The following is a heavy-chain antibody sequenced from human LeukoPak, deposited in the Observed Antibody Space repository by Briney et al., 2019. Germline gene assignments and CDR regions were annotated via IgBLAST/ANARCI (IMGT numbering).Heavy chain of an antibody. CDR1: GYTFTSYG. CDR3: ARGLTGYPWEYAFDI. Sequence: GASVKVPCKASGYTFTSYGISWVRQAPGQGLEWMGWINPNSGGTNYAQKFQGRVTMTRDTSISTAYMELSRLRSDDTAVYYCARGLTGYPWEYAFDIWGQGTMVTVSS. V-gene: IGHV1-2*02. D-gene: IGHD3-9*01. J-gene: IGHJ3*02. CDR2: INPNSGGT.